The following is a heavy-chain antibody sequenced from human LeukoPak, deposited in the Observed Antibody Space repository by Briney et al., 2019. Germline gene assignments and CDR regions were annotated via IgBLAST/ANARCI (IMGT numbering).Heavy chain of an antibody. Sequence: PSETLSLTCSVSGASINSYYWSWIRQPPGKGLEWIAYISYSGGTNYNPSLKSRVTISVDTSKNQFSLRLSSVTAADTAVYYCARDIAGTTSNWFDPWGQGTLVTVSS. CDR2: ISYSGGT. J-gene: IGHJ5*02. CDR1: GASINSYY. D-gene: IGHD1-7*01. V-gene: IGHV4-4*08. CDR3: ARDIAGTTSNWFDP.